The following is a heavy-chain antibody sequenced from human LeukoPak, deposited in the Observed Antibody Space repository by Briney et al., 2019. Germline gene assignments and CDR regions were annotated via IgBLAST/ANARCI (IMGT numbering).Heavy chain of an antibody. J-gene: IGHJ6*02. V-gene: IGHV5-51*01. Sequence: GESLKISCKGSGYSFTSYWIGWVRQMPGKGLEWMGIIYPGDSDTRYSPSFQGQVTISADKSISTAYLQWSSLKASDTAMYYCARHMPYYYGSGTRPSYYYYGMDVWGQGTTVTVS. D-gene: IGHD3-10*01. CDR3: ARHMPYYYGSGTRPSYYYYGMDV. CDR2: IYPGDSDT. CDR1: GYSFTSYW.